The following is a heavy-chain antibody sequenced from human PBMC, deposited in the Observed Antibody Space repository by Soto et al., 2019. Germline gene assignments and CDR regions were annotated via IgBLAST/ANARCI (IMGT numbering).Heavy chain of an antibody. J-gene: IGHJ4*02. CDR1: GFTFSDHY. D-gene: IGHD3-10*01. Sequence: EVQLVESGGGLVQPGGSLRLSCAVSGFTFSDHYMDWVRQAPVKGLEWVGRSRNKDHSYSTEYAASVKGRFTISRDDSQNSLRLHMNSLKIEDTALYYCVRGYRGFDSWGQGTLVTVSS. V-gene: IGHV3-72*01. CDR3: VRGYRGFDS. CDR2: SRNKDHSYST.